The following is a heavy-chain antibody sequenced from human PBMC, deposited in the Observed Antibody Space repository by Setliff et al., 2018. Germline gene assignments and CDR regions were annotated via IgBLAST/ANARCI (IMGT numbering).Heavy chain of an antibody. J-gene: IGHJ3*02. D-gene: IGHD2-15*01. CDR1: GFTFSNYW. CDR2: IKHDGSEK. Sequence: GGSLRLSCAASGFTFSNYWLTWVRQAPGKGLEWVANIKHDGSEKYYVDSVKGRFTISRDNAKNSLYLQMNSLRAEDTAVYYCARVLAWPGCALDIWGQGTMVTVSS. V-gene: IGHV3-7*04. CDR3: ARVLAWPGCALDI.